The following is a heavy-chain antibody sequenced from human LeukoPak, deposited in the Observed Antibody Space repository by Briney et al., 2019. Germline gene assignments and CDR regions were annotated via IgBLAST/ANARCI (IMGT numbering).Heavy chain of an antibody. Sequence: SETLSLTCDVSGYSISNGYYWGWIRQPPGKGLEWIASMYHTGRTYYDPSLKSRVTMSIDTSKNQFSLKLNSVTVADTAVYYCARLINDISTGLVYWGQGALVTVSP. CDR1: GYSISNGYY. CDR3: ARLINDISTGLVY. CDR2: MYHTGRT. V-gene: IGHV4-38-2*01. D-gene: IGHD3-9*01. J-gene: IGHJ4*02.